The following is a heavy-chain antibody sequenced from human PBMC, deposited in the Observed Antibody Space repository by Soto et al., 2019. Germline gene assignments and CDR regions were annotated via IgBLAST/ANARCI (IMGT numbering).Heavy chain of an antibody. J-gene: IGHJ5*02. V-gene: IGHV4-31*03. CDR1: GGSISSGGYY. CDR3: ARDPGTALHNWFDP. D-gene: IGHD3-10*01. CDR2: IYYSGST. Sequence: SETLSLTCTVSGGSISSGGYYWSWIRQHPGKGLEWIGYIYYSGSTYYNPSLKSRVTISVGTSKNQFSLKLSSVTAADTAVYYCARDPGTALHNWFDPWGQGTLVTVSS.